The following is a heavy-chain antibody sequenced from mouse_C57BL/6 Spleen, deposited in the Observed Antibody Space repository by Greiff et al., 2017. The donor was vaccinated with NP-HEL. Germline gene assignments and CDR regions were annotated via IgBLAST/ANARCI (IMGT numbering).Heavy chain of an antibody. J-gene: IGHJ1*03. V-gene: IGHV1-47*01. CDR3: AKGGYYYGSRYWYFDV. D-gene: IGHD1-1*01. Sequence: QVQLQQSGAELVKPGASVKMSCKASGYTFTTYPIEWMKQNHGKSLEWIGNFHPYNDDTKYNEKFKGKATLTVEKSSSTVYLELSRLTSDDSAVYYCAKGGYYYGSRYWYFDVWGTGTTVTVSS. CDR2: FHPYNDDT. CDR1: GYTFTTYP.